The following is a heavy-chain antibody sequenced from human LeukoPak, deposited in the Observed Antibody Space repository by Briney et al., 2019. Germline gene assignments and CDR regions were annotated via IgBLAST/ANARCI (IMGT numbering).Heavy chain of an antibody. Sequence: SETLSLTCTVSGGSISSYYWSWLRQPPGKGLEWIGYIYYSGSTNYNPSLKSRVTISVDTSKNQFSLKLSSVTAADTAVYYCARFDYYDSSELGYWGQGTLVTVSS. V-gene: IGHV4-59*01. CDR2: IYYSGST. CDR1: GGSISSYY. D-gene: IGHD3-22*01. J-gene: IGHJ4*02. CDR3: ARFDYYDSSELGY.